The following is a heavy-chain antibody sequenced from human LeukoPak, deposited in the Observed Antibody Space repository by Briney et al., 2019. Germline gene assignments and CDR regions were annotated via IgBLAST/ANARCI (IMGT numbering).Heavy chain of an antibody. CDR2: ISGSGDNT. D-gene: IGHD3-22*01. CDR3: AKGSYYDSSGSFYFDY. Sequence: PGGSLRLSCAASGFTFSSYAMSWVRQAPEKGLEWFSGISGSGDNTYCADSVKGRFTISRDNSKNTLYVQVNSLGTEDTAAYYCAKGSYYDSSGSFYFDYWGRGTLVTVSS. V-gene: IGHV3-23*01. J-gene: IGHJ4*02. CDR1: GFTFSSYA.